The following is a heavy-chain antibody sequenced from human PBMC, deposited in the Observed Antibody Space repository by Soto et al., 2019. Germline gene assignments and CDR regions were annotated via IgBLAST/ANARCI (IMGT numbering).Heavy chain of an antibody. CDR2: IYYSGST. V-gene: IGHV4-31*03. Sequence: QVQLQESGPGLVKPSQTLSLTCTVSGGSISSGAYYWSWIRQHPGKGLEWIGYIYYSGSTYYNPSLTSRVTISIDASKNQFPRKLYSVTAADTAVYYCARFPYGGGDWFDPWGQGTLVTVSS. CDR3: ARFPYGGGDWFDP. J-gene: IGHJ5*02. CDR1: GGSISSGAYY. D-gene: IGHD3-10*01.